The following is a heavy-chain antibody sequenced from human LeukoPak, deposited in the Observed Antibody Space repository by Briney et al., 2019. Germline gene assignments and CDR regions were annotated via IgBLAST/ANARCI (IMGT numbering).Heavy chain of an antibody. Sequence: GGSLRLSCAASGFTFDDYGMSWVRQAPGKGLEWVSGINWNGGSTGYADPVKGRFTISRDNAKNSLYLQMNSLRAEDTALYYCARARLRLSGYYYYMDVWGKGTTVTVSS. V-gene: IGHV3-20*04. CDR1: GFTFDDYG. J-gene: IGHJ6*03. CDR3: ARARLRLSGYYYYMDV. CDR2: INWNGGST. D-gene: IGHD5-12*01.